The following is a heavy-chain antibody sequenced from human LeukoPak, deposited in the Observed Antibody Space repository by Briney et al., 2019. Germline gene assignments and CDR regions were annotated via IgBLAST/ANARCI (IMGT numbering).Heavy chain of an antibody. CDR3: AKDLRVVARDYYGMDV. D-gene: IGHD5-12*01. V-gene: IGHV3-30*18. Sequence: GGSLRLSCAASGFTFSSYGMHWVRQAPGKGLEWVAVISYDGSNKYYADSVKGRFTISRDNSKNTLYLQMNSLRAEDTAVYYCAKDLRVVARDYYGMDVWGQGTTVTVSS. J-gene: IGHJ6*02. CDR1: GFTFSSYG. CDR2: ISYDGSNK.